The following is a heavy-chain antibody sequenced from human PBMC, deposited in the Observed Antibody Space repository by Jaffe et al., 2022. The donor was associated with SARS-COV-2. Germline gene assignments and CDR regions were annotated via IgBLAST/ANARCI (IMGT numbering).Heavy chain of an antibody. D-gene: IGHD3-3*01. Sequence: EVQLVESGGGLVQPGGSLRLSCAASGFTFSSYWMSWVRQAPGKGLEWVANIKQDGSEKYYVDSVKGRFTISRDNAKNSLYLQMNSLRAEDTAVYYCARASIFGVVTPLDYWGQGTLVTVSS. J-gene: IGHJ4*02. CDR1: GFTFSSYW. CDR2: IKQDGSEK. CDR3: ARASIFGVVTPLDY. V-gene: IGHV3-7*01.